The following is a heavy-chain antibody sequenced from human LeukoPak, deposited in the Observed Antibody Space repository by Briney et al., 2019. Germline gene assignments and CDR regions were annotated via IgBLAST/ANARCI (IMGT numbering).Heavy chain of an antibody. V-gene: IGHV3-7*03. CDR2: IRYDGSEK. D-gene: IGHD5-18*01. CDR1: GFTFNNYW. Sequence: GGSLRLSCEASGFTFNNYWMSWVRQAPGKGLEWVANIRYDGSEKYYVDSVKGRFTISRDNAKNSLYLQMNSLRAEDTAVYYCARGGGYSYGYIDYWGQGTLVTVSS. CDR3: ARGGGYSYGYIDY. J-gene: IGHJ4*02.